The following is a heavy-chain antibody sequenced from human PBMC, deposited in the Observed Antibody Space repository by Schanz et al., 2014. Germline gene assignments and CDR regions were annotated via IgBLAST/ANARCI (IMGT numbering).Heavy chain of an antibody. CDR3: ARGRVLES. V-gene: IGHV3-7*01. CDR2: IKKDGSEK. Sequence: EVQLVESGGGVVQPGRSLRLSCAASGFTFSGFCMTWVRQAPGKGLEWVANIKKDGSEKYYVDSVKGRFTISRDNAKNSLFLQMNSLRPEDTAVYYCARGRVLESWGQGTLVTVSS. CDR1: GFTFSGFC. D-gene: IGHD1-1*01. J-gene: IGHJ5*02.